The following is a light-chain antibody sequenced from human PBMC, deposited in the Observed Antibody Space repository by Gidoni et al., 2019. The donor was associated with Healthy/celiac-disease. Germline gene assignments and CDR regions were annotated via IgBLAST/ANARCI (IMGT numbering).Light chain of an antibody. CDR1: QSVLYSSNNKNY. J-gene: IGKJ2*04. Sequence: DIVMTQSSDSLAVSLGERATINCKSSQSVLYSSNNKNYLAWYQQKPGQPPKLLIYWASTRESGVPDRFSGSGSGTDFTLTISSLQAEDVAVYYCQQYYSTVRSFGQXTKLEIK. CDR2: WAS. CDR3: QQYYSTVRS. V-gene: IGKV4-1*01.